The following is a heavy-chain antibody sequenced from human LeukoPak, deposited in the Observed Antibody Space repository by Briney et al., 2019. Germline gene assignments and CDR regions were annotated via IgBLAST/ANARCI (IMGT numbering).Heavy chain of an antibody. J-gene: IGHJ6*03. D-gene: IGHD5-18*01. CDR2: IVVGSGNT. CDR1: GFTFTSSA. V-gene: IGHV1-58*02. Sequence: SVKVSCKASGFTFTSSAMQWVRQARGQRLEWIGWIVVGSGNTNYVQKLQERVTTTRDMSTSTAYMALSSLRSEDTAVYYCAAVGIGYSYEPRDYYYMDVWGKGTTVTVSS. CDR3: AAVGIGYSYEPRDYYYMDV.